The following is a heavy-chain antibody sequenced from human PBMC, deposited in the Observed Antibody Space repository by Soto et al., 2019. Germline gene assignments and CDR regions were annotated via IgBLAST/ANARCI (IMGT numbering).Heavy chain of an antibody. Sequence: TLSLTCTVSGGSMISYYWSWIRQPPGRGLEWIGFIYYGGITNYNPSLKSRVTISVDTSKNQFSLKLSSVTAADTAVYYCARYKSNYYYGMDVWGQGTTVTVSS. CDR3: ARYKSNYYYGMDV. CDR2: IYYGGIT. D-gene: IGHD1-20*01. J-gene: IGHJ6*02. CDR1: GGSMISYY. V-gene: IGHV4-59*01.